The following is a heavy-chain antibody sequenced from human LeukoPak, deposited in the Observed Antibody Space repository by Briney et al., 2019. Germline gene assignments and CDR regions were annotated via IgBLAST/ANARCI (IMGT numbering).Heavy chain of an antibody. D-gene: IGHD3-10*02. J-gene: IGHJ4*02. V-gene: IGHV4-39*01. CDR3: ARHSSYVSPVRY. CDR2: IFYSGST. CDR1: GGSISSYY. Sequence: PSETLSLTCTVSGGSISSYYWGWIRQPPGKGLEWIGSIFYSGSTYYNPSLKSRVTISVDTSKNQFSLKLSSVTAADTAVYFCARHSSYVSPVRYWGQGTLVTVSP.